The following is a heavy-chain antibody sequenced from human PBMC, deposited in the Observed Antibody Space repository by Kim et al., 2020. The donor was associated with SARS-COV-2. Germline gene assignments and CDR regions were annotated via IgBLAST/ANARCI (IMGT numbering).Heavy chain of an antibody. CDR1: GYSFTSSW. CDR3: ARVWAAAGTFWFDP. J-gene: IGHJ5*02. CDR2: IDPTDSYT. V-gene: IGHV5-10-1*01. Sequence: GESLKISCTVSGYSFTSSWITWVRQMPGKGLEWMGRIDPTDSYTNYSPSFQGHVTISADTSISTAYLQWSSLKASDTAMYYCARVWAAAGTFWFDPWGQGTLVTVSS. D-gene: IGHD6-13*01.